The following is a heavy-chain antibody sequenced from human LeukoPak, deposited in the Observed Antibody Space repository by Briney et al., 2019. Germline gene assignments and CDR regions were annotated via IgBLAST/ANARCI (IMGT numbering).Heavy chain of an antibody. CDR2: ISSNGGST. CDR1: GFTLCIYA. D-gene: IGHD3-3*01. Sequence: GGSLSLSCAASGFTLCIYAMHWVRQAPGEALECVSSISSNGGSTYYADSVKGRFTISRDNSKNTLFLQMGSLRVEDMAVYYCARGLRAYYYYGMDVWGQGTTVTVSS. J-gene: IGHJ6*02. CDR3: ARGLRAYYYYGMDV. V-gene: IGHV3-64*02.